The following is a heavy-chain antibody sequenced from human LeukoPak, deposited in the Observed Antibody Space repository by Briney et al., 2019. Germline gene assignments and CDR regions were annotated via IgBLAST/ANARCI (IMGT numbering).Heavy chain of an antibody. CDR3: ALLTRSNPPYDY. CDR1: GFTSVNFA. CDR2: IRYDGSNK. V-gene: IGHV3-30*02. D-gene: IGHD3-16*02. Sequence: GGSLRLPVAALGFTSVNFASHGSGRAPARGLGGVAFIRYDGSNKYYADSVKGRFTISRDNTKNTVYLQMNSLRAEDTAVYYCALLTRSNPPYDYWGQGTLVTVSS. J-gene: IGHJ4*02.